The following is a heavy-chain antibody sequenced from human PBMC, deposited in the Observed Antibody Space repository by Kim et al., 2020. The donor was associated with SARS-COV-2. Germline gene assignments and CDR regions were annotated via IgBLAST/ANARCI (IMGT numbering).Heavy chain of an antibody. V-gene: IGHV3-48*02. Sequence: GGSLRLSCAASGFTFSSYSMNWVRQAPGKGLEWVSYISSSSSTIYYADSVKGRFTISRDNAKNSLYLQMNSLRDEDTAVYYCARAPGAARVLYYYYYYGMDVWGQGTTVTVSS. J-gene: IGHJ6*02. CDR2: ISSSSSTI. CDR3: ARAPGAARVLYYYYYYGMDV. D-gene: IGHD1-26*01. CDR1: GFTFSSYS.